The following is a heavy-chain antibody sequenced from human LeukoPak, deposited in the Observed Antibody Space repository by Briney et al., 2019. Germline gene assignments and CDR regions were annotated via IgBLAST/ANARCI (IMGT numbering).Heavy chain of an antibody. CDR3: AKETIFGVAWHFDF. Sequence: GGSLKLSCAASGFTFSGSTMHWVRQASGKGLEWIGRIRSKDYNYATAYAASVKGRFTISRDDSKNMAYLQMNSLRAEDTAVYYCAKETIFGVAWHFDFWGQGTLVTVSS. D-gene: IGHD3-3*01. V-gene: IGHV3-73*01. CDR2: IRSKDYNYAT. CDR1: GFTFSGST. J-gene: IGHJ4*02.